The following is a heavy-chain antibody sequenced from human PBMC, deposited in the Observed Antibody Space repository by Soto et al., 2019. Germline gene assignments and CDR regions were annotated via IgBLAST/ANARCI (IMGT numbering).Heavy chain of an antibody. D-gene: IGHD1-1*01. CDR2: VYYSGST. Sequence: PSETLSLTCTVSGGSVSSGDYYWSWIRQPPGKGLQWIGYVYYSGSTDYNPSLKSRVTISVDTSKNQFSLKLTSVTVADTAVYYCARERTGDPTFFDYWVQGTLATVSS. CDR1: GGSVSSGDYY. V-gene: IGHV4-61*08. J-gene: IGHJ4*02. CDR3: ARERTGDPTFFDY.